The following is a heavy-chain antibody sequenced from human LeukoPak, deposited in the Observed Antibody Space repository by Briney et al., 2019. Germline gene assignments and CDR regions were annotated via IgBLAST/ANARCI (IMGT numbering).Heavy chain of an antibody. Sequence: ASVKVSCKASGYTFTGYYMHWVRQAPGQGLEWMGWINPNSGGTNYAQKFQGRVTMTRDTSISTAYMELSRLRSDDTTVYYCAREAVNKAGPPASWGQETRVPV. CDR2: INPNSGGT. V-gene: IGHV1-2*02. CDR3: AREAVNKAGPPAS. J-gene: IGHJ5*02. D-gene: IGHD4-17*01. CDR1: GYTFTGYY.